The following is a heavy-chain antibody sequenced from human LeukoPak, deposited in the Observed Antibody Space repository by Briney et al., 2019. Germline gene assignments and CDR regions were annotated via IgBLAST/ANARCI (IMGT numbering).Heavy chain of an antibody. D-gene: IGHD3-9*01. Sequence: GGSLRLSCASSGFTFSNALMSWVRQAPGKGLEWDSVIHSGGSTYYADSVKGRFTISRDNSKNTLYLQMNSLRAEDTAVYYCARSTRYFEDYWGQGTLVTVSS. V-gene: IGHV3-66*01. CDR2: IHSGGST. CDR1: GFTFSNAL. J-gene: IGHJ4*02. CDR3: ARSTRYFEDY.